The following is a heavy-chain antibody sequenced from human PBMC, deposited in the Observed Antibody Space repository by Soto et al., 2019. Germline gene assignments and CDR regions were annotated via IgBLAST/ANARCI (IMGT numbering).Heavy chain of an antibody. J-gene: IGHJ6*02. Sequence: QVQLVQSGGEVKKPGASVKVSCKTSGYSFTTYGISWVRQAPGQGLEWMGWISGYNGNTNYAQKFQGRVTXPTDASXXTAYMELRSLRSDDTAVYYCAREGPAPYYYYGMDVWGQGSTVAVSS. CDR2: ISGYNGNT. CDR3: AREGPAPYYYYGMDV. V-gene: IGHV1-18*01. CDR1: GYSFTTYG.